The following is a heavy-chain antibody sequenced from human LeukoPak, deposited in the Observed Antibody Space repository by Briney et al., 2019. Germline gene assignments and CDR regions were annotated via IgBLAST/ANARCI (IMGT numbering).Heavy chain of an antibody. CDR1: GFTFTAAS. CDR3: TTGNP. J-gene: IGHJ5*02. CDR2: IKSKVENETT. V-gene: IGHV3-15*05. Sequence: GGSLRLSCATSGFTFTAASMTWVRQAPGKGLEWIALIKSKVENETTEYAAPVKGRFTISRDDSKGTLYLQMNSLKVDDTAVHYCTTGNPWGQGTLVNV.